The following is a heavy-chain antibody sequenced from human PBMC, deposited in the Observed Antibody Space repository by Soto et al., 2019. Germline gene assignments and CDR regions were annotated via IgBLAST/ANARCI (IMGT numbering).Heavy chain of an antibody. J-gene: IGHJ4*02. V-gene: IGHV3-23*01. D-gene: IGHD3-22*01. CDR2: ISSSGGST. CDR3: AKDYVRYYYDSSGHYYPVFDY. CDR1: GFTFSSYA. Sequence: PGGSLRLSCAASGFTFSSYAMSWVRQAPGKGLEWVSAISSSGGSTYYADSVKGRFTISRDNPKNTLYLQMNSLRAEDTAVYYCAKDYVRYYYDSSGHYYPVFDYWGQGALVTVSS.